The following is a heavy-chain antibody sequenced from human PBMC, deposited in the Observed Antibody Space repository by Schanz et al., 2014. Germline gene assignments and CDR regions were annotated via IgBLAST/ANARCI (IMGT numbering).Heavy chain of an antibody. Sequence: QVQLQQSGPGLVRPSETLSLTCTVSGGSISSGGYYWSWIRQHPGKGLEWIGYISYSGTTYYNPSLKSRVTISVSTSKTQFSLKLSSVTAADTAIYYCARVSPYSNSTDSWGQGTLVTVSS. V-gene: IGHV4-31*03. D-gene: IGHD6-13*01. CDR1: GGSISSGGYY. CDR3: ARVSPYSNSTDS. CDR2: ISYSGTT. J-gene: IGHJ4*02.